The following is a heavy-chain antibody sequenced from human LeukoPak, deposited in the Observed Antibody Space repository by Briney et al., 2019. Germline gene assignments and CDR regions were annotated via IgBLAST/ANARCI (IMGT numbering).Heavy chain of an antibody. CDR3: ARVSPELAGAAYYFDY. CDR1: GFTFSSYD. CDR2: IGTAGDT. V-gene: IGHV3-13*01. Sequence: GGSLRLSCAASGFTFSSYDMHWVRRATGKGLEWVSAIGTAGDTYYPGSVKGRFTISRENAKNSLYLQMNSLRAGDTAVYYCARVSPELAGAAYYFDYWGQGTLVTVSS. J-gene: IGHJ4*02. D-gene: IGHD6-19*01.